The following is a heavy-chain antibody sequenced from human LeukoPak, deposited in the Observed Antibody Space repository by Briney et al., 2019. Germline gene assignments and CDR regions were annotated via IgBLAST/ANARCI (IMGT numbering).Heavy chain of an antibody. CDR3: ARDPHGGSGSDPHDAFDI. V-gene: IGHV3-74*01. CDR2: IESDGSSP. J-gene: IGHJ3*02. CDR1: GFTFSYYW. Sequence: GGSLRLSCAASGFTFSYYWMHWVRQAPGKGLVWVSRIESDGSSPSYADSVKGRFTISRDNAKNTLYLQMNSLRAEDTAVYYCARDPHGGSGSDPHDAFDIWGQGTMVTVSS. D-gene: IGHD1-26*01.